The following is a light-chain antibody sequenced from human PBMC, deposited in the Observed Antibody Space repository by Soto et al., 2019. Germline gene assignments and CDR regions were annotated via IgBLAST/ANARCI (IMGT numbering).Light chain of an antibody. CDR2: EVI. CDR1: SSDIGLYNY. V-gene: IGLV2-14*01. J-gene: IGLJ1*01. Sequence: QSALSQPASMSGSPGPSITIPCTGASSDIGLYNYVSWYQHHPGKDPKSLISEVIVCPSGLSDRFSAPKAGNTASLTISGLLPEDEDYYYGSSLSTTSTPIVCGRGTKVTVL. CDR3: SSLSTTSTPIV.